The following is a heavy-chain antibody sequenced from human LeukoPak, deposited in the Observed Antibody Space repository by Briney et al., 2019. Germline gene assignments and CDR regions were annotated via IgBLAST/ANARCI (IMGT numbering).Heavy chain of an antibody. CDR3: ARLVGATTV. CDR2: IYYSGTT. Sequence: SETLSLTCTVSGGSISNSNYFCGWIRQPPGKGLEWIGSIYYSGTTYYSPSLSSRVTISLDTSKNQFSLKLNSVTAADTALYYCARLVGATTVWGQGTLATVSS. J-gene: IGHJ4*02. CDR1: GGSISNSNYF. D-gene: IGHD1-26*01. V-gene: IGHV4-39*01.